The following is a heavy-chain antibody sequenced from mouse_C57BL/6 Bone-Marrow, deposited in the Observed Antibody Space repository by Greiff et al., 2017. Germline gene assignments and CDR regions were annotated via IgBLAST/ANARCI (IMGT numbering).Heavy chain of an antibody. D-gene: IGHD1-1*01. V-gene: IGHV1-55*01. CDR1: GYTFTSYW. J-gene: IGHJ1*03. CDR2: IYPGSGST. CDR3: ARDYDGSSYWYFDV. Sequence: QVQLQQPGAELVKPGASVKMSCKASGYTFTSYWITWVKQRPGQGLEWIGDIYPGSGSTNYNEKFKSKATLTVDTSSSTAYMQLSSLTSEDSAVYYCARDYDGSSYWYFDVGGRGTTVTVSA.